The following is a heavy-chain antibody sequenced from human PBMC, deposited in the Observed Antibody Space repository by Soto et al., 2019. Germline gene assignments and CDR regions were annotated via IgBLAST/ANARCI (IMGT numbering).Heavy chain of an antibody. D-gene: IGHD3-9*01. J-gene: IGHJ6*02. Sequence: SETLSLTCAVYGGSFSGYYWSWIRQPPGKGLEWIGEINHSGSTNYNPSLKSRVTISVDTPKNQFSLKLSSVTAADTAKYYCARLGFEYDTSTPYYNVLHYYGVDVWGQGTTVTVSS. CDR3: ARLGFEYDTSTPYYNVLHYYGVDV. V-gene: IGHV4-34*01. CDR1: GGSFSGYY. CDR2: INHSGST.